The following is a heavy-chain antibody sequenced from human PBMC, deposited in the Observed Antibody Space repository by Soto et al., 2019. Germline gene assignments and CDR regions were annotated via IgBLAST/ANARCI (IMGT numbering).Heavy chain of an antibody. J-gene: IGHJ5*02. CDR3: ARQLTGETKRLWFDP. CDR2: IYYSGTT. V-gene: IGHV4-61*01. Sequence: QVQLQESGPGLVKPSETLSLTCTVSGGSVSSDNYYWNWIRQPPGKGLEWIGYIYYSGTTNYNPSLKSRVTMSLDTSHNQLSLELTSVTAADTAVYYCARQLTGETKRLWFDPWGQGTLVTVSS. D-gene: IGHD1-20*01. CDR1: GGSVSSDNYY.